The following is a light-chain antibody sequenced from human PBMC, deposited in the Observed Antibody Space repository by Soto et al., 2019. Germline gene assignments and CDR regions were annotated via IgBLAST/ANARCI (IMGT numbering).Light chain of an antibody. V-gene: IGKV3-20*01. CDR1: QSVSSSY. J-gene: IGKJ2*01. CDR2: GAS. CDR3: QQYGSSLYT. Sequence: EIVLTQSPGTLSLSPGERATLSCRASQSVSSSYFAWYQQKPGQAPRLLIYGASSRATGIPDRFSGSGSGTDFTLTISRLEPEDFAVDECQQYGSSLYTFGQGTKLEIK.